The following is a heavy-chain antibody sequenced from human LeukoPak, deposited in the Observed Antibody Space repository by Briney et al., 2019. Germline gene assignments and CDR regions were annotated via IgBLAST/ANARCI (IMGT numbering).Heavy chain of an antibody. V-gene: IGHV1-18*04. CDR3: ARDEVIVVGLGAINYFDY. D-gene: IGHD2-2*02. J-gene: IGHJ4*02. Sequence: AAVNVSCKASGYTFTSFGISWVRQAPGQGLEWMGWISVYNGNTKYPQNPHDRVTITADTSTRTAYMQLRRLISDDTAVYYCARDEVIVVGLGAINYFDYWGQATLVSVPS. CDR1: GYTFTSFG. CDR2: ISVYNGNT.